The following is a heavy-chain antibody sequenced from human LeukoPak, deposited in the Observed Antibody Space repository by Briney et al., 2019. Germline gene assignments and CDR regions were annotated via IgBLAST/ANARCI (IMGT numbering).Heavy chain of an antibody. Sequence: SETLSLTCTVSGVSISSSSYYWGWIRQPPGKGLEWIGSIYYSGSTYYNPSLKSRVTISVDTSKNQFSLKLSSVTAADTAVYYCARPSDSSGYWGQGTLVTVSS. V-gene: IGHV4-39*01. CDR3: ARPSDSSGY. CDR2: IYYSGST. J-gene: IGHJ4*02. D-gene: IGHD3-22*01. CDR1: GVSISSSSYY.